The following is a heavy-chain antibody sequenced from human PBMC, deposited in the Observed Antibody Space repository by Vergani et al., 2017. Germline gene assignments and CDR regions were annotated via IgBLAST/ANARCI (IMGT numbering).Heavy chain of an antibody. Sequence: QVQLQESGPGLVKPSQTLSLTCTVSGGSISSGSYYWSWIRQPAGKGLEWIVRIYTSGSTNYNPSLKSRVTISVDTSKNQFSLKLSSVTAADTAVYYCARGGSSGWYGGGFDYWGQGTLVTVSS. CDR3: ARGGSSGWYGGGFDY. V-gene: IGHV4-61*02. CDR2: IYTSGST. J-gene: IGHJ4*02. CDR1: GGSISSGSYY. D-gene: IGHD6-19*01.